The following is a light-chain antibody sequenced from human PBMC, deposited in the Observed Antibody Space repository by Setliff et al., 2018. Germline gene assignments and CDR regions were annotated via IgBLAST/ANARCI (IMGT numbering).Light chain of an antibody. V-gene: IGLV2-14*01. CDR2: DVS. CDR3: GSYTNTFGYV. J-gene: IGLJ1*01. CDR1: SSDVGGYNY. Sequence: QSVLTQPASVSGSPGQSITISCTGTSSDVGGYNYVSWYQQHPGKAPKLMIYDVSNRPSGISDRFSGSKSGTTASLTISGLQSADEADYFCGSYTNTFGYVFGSGTKVTVL.